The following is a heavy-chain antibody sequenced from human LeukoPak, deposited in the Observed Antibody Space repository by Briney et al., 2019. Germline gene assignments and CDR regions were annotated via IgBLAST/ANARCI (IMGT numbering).Heavy chain of an antibody. CDR1: GFTFSTYG. V-gene: IGHV3-33*01. J-gene: IGHJ4*02. D-gene: IGHD2-15*01. CDR2: IWHDGSNK. Sequence: GGSLRLSCAASGFTFSTYGMHWVRQAPGKGLEWVAVIWHDGSNKYHADSVKGRFTISRDNSKNTLYLQMNSLRAEDTAVYYCARVLGSHSTWYYLDYWGPGTLVTVSP. CDR3: ARVLGSHSTWYYLDY.